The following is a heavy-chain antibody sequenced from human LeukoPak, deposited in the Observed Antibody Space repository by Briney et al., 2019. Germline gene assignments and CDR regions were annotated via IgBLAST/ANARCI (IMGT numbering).Heavy chain of an antibody. V-gene: IGHV1-46*01. CDR2: INPSGGST. D-gene: IGHD2/OR15-2a*01. J-gene: IGHJ3*02. CDR1: GYTFTSYY. CDR3: ARASKEDAFDI. Sequence: ASVKVSCKASGYTFTSYYMHWVRQAPGQGLEWMGIINPSGGSTSYARKFQGRVTMTRDTSTSTVYMELSSLRSEDTAVYYCARASKEDAFDIWGQGTMVTVSS.